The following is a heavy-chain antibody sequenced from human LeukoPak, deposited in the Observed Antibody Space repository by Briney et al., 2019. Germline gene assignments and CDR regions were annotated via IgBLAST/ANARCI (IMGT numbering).Heavy chain of an antibody. CDR1: GGSISSYY. V-gene: IGHV4-59*08. CDR3: ARHAPLRYSGYDQGFNYYMDV. J-gene: IGHJ6*03. CDR2: IYYSGST. D-gene: IGHD5-12*01. Sequence: SETLSLTCTVSGGSISSYYWSWIRQPPGKGLEWIGYIYYSGSTNYNPSLKSRVTISVDTSKNQFSLKLSSVTAADTAVYYCARHAPLRYSGYDQGFNYYMDVWGKGTTVTVSS.